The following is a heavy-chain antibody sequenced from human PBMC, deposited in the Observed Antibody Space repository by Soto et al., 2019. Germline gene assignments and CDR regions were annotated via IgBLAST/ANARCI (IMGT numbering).Heavy chain of an antibody. D-gene: IGHD3-3*01. V-gene: IGHV1-2*02. Sequence: QLHLVQSGAVVKKPGASVTVSCSASGYPVTAYYMHWVRQAPGRGLEWMGGINPATGAAKYTQTFQGRVTMTRDTSTRTVFRELSGLTSEETAVFFCARGGGVGVAGSAAFDMWGQGTLVTVSS. J-gene: IGHJ3*02. CDR1: GYPVTAYY. CDR3: ARGGGVGVAGSAAFDM. CDR2: INPATGAA.